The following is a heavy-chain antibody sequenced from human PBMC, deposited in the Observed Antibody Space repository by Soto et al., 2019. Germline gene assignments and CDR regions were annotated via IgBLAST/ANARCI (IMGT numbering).Heavy chain of an antibody. V-gene: IGHV3-33*01. CDR2: IWYDGSNK. CDR3: ARSASTMVRGVMKNAFDI. J-gene: IGHJ3*02. Sequence: GGSLRLSCAASGFTFSSYGMHWVRQAPGKGLEWVAVIWYDGSNKYYADSVKGRFTISRDNSKNTLYLQMNSLRAEDTAVYYCARSASTMVRGVMKNAFDIWGQGTMVTASS. CDR1: GFTFSSYG. D-gene: IGHD3-10*01.